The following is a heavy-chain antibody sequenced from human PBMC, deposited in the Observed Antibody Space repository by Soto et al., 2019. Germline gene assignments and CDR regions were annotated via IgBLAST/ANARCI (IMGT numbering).Heavy chain of an antibody. Sequence: GGSLRLCCAASGFSFSSYAMTWVRQAPGRGLEWVSAISGSGSPTYYADSVKGRFTISRDNSKNTLYLQMNSLRADDTAVCYCARDVSGGTYNYYYGMDVWGQGTTVTVSS. D-gene: IGHD1-26*01. CDR3: ARDVSGGTYNYYYGMDV. CDR1: GFSFSSYA. J-gene: IGHJ6*02. CDR2: ISGSGSPT. V-gene: IGHV3-23*01.